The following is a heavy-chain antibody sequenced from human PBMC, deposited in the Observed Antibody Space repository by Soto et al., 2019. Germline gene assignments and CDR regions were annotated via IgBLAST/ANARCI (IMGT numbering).Heavy chain of an antibody. CDR3: AKGSSKYSSSSGEDY. J-gene: IGHJ4*02. Sequence: GGSLRLSCAASGFTVSSYAMSWVRQAPGKGLEWVSAISGSGGSTYYADSVKGRFTISRDNSKNTLYLQMNSLRAEDTAVYYCAKGSSKYSSSSGEDYWGQGTLVTVSS. CDR1: GFTVSSYA. V-gene: IGHV3-23*01. D-gene: IGHD6-6*01. CDR2: ISGSGGST.